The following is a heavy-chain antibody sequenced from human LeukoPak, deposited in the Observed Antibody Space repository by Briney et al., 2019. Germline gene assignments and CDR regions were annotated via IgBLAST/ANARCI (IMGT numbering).Heavy chain of an antibody. CDR2: INANSGGT. CDR1: GYTFTGYY. CDR3: ARGSVFRWFGELLFPFDY. D-gene: IGHD3-10*01. Sequence: GASVKVSCKASGYTFTGYYMHWVRQAPGQGLEWMGWINANSGGTNYAQKFQGRVTMTRDTSISTAYMELSRLRSDDTAVYYCARGSVFRWFGELLFPFDYWGQGTLVTVSS. J-gene: IGHJ4*02. V-gene: IGHV1-2*02.